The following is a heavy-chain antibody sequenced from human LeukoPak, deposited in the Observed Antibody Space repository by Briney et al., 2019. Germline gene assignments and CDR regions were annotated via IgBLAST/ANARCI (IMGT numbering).Heavy chain of an antibody. J-gene: IGHJ4*02. CDR2: IIPIFGTA. V-gene: IGHV1-69*05. CDR1: GGTFSSYA. CDR3: ARDPSYYYDSSGKRTHDY. D-gene: IGHD3-22*01. Sequence: GSSVKVSCKASGGTFSSYAISWVRQAPGQGLEWMGGIIPIFGTANYAQKFQGRVTITTDESTSTAYMELSSLRSEDTAVYYCARDPSYYYDSSGKRTHDYWGQGTLVTVSS.